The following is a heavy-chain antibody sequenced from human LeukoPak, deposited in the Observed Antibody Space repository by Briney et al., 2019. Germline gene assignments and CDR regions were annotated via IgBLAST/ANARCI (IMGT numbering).Heavy chain of an antibody. Sequence: GGSLRLSCAASGFTFSDYFMSWIRQAPGKGLEWVSYISSSGATIYYADSVKGRFTISRDNAKNSLYLQMNSLRAEDTAVYYCARVTVVVASAYYYYYMDVWGKGTTVTISS. CDR1: GFTFSDYF. CDR2: ISSSGATI. V-gene: IGHV3-11*01. D-gene: IGHD2-15*01. CDR3: ARVTVVVASAYYYYYMDV. J-gene: IGHJ6*03.